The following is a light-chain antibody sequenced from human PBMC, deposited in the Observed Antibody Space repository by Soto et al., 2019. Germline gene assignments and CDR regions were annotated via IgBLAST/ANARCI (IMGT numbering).Light chain of an antibody. CDR1: SSAVANYNL. J-gene: IGLJ3*02. CDR3: CSYAGSNSQWV. Sequence: QSALTQPASVSGSPGQSITISCTGTSSAVANYNLVSWYQQHPGKAPKVIIYEGSQRPSGVSNRFSGSKSDNTASLAISGLQAEDEDDYYCCSYAGSNSQWVFGGGTKLTVL. V-gene: IGLV2-23*01. CDR2: EGS.